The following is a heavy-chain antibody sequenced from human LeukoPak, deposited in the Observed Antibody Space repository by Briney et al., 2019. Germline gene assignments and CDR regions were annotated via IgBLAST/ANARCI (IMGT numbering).Heavy chain of an antibody. J-gene: IGHJ3*02. V-gene: IGHV3-64*01. CDR1: GFTFSSYA. D-gene: IGHD1-26*01. CDR3: ARVGSWDAFDI. Sequence: GGSLRLSCAASGFTFSSYAMHWVSQAPGKGPEYVSAITSNGGNTYYANSVKGRFTISRDNSKNTLYLQMGSLRAEDMAVYYCARVGSWDAFDIWGQGTMVTVSS. CDR2: ITSNGGNT.